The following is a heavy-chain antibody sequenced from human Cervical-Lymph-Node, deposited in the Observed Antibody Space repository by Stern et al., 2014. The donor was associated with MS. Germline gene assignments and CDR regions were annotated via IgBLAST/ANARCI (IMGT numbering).Heavy chain of an antibody. V-gene: IGHV3-9*01. Sequence: EVQLEESGGTLVQPGRSLTLSCVTSGFTFEDFAMHWVRQAPGKGLEWVSGVTWNSDSIGYADSVKGRFTISRDNARNSLYLQMNSLRPEDTAFYYCAKGEIAAPGMLDDWGQGTLVTVSS. J-gene: IGHJ4*02. D-gene: IGHD6-25*01. CDR2: VTWNSDSI. CDR3: AKGEIAAPGMLDD. CDR1: GFTFEDFA.